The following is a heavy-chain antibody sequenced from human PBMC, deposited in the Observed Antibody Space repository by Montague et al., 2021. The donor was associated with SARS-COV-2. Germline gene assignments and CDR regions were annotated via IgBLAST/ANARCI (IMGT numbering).Heavy chain of an antibody. Sequence: PALVKPTQTLTLTCTFSGFSLSTSGMCVSWIRQPPGKALEWLALXXWDDDKYYSTSLKTRLTISKDTSKNQVVLTMTNMDPVDTATYYCARISYDILTGYYYGVDVWGQGTTVTVSS. J-gene: IGHJ6*02. V-gene: IGHV2-70*01. CDR3: ARISYDILTGYYYGVDV. CDR2: XXWDDDK. CDR1: GFSLSTSGMC. D-gene: IGHD3-9*01.